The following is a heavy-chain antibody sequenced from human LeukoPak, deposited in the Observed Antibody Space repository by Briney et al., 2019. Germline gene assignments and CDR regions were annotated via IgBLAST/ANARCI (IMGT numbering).Heavy chain of an antibody. V-gene: IGHV3-7*01. D-gene: IGHD3-10*01. Sequence: QSGGSLRLSCAASGFTFNNYWMTWVRQAPGKGLEWVANIKQDGSETYYVDSVKGRFTISRDNAKNSLYLQMNSLRTEDTAVYSCARLNYYANKGPDAFDIWGQGTMVTVSS. CDR2: IKQDGSET. CDR3: ARLNYYANKGPDAFDI. CDR1: GFTFNNYW. J-gene: IGHJ3*02.